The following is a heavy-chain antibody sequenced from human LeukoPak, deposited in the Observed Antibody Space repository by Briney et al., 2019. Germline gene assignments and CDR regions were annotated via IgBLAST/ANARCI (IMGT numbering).Heavy chain of an antibody. V-gene: IGHV3-21*04. J-gene: IGHJ4*02. CDR1: GFTFSSYS. CDR2: ISSSSSYI. CDR3: AKDPYRASSGLVDY. Sequence: GRSLRLSCAASGFTFSSYSMNWVRQAPGKGLEWVSSISSSSSYIYYADSVKGRFTISRDNSKNTLYLQMNSLRAEDTAVYYCAKDPYRASSGLVDYWGQGTLVTVSS. D-gene: IGHD5-12*01.